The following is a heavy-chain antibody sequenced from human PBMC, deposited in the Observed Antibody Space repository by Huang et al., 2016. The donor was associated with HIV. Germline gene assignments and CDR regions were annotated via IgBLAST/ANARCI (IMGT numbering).Heavy chain of an antibody. Sequence: QVQLQESGPGLVKPSETLSLTCTVSDGSISSHFWSWIRQPPGTGLEWIATINPSGRSNYNPSLERRVTLSKDSSKEQLSLKLQSVTAADTAVYYCARDGAYQYDSRAYYRDFWGQGTLVTVSS. J-gene: IGHJ4*02. V-gene: IGHV4-59*11. CDR1: DGSISSHF. CDR3: ARDGAYQYDSRAYYRDF. CDR2: INPSGRS. D-gene: IGHD3-22*01.